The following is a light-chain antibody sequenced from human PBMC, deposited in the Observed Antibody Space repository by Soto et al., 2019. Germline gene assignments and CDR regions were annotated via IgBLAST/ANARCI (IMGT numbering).Light chain of an antibody. V-gene: IGKV1-5*01. CDR1: QSISSW. J-gene: IGKJ2*01. Sequence: DIQMTQSPSTLSASVGDRVTITCRASQSISSWLAGYQQKPGKAPKILIYDASNLEGGVPSSFSVSGSGTEFTLTISSLQPDDFATYYCQQYNSYATFGQGTKLEIK. CDR3: QQYNSYAT. CDR2: DAS.